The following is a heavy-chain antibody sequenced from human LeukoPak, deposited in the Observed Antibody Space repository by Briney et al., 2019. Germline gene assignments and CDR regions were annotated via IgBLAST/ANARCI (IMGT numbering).Heavy chain of an antibody. CDR2: ISINTDT. Sequence: GGSLRLSCAASGIAVTGNYMSWVRQPPGKGLEWVSFISINTDTFYADSVRGRFTISRDSSENTLFLQMNSLRDEDSAVYYCAIAQSWDELFDSWGQGTLVTVSS. CDR1: GIAVTGNY. CDR3: AIAQSWDELFDS. J-gene: IGHJ4*02. V-gene: IGHV3-53*01. D-gene: IGHD1-26*01.